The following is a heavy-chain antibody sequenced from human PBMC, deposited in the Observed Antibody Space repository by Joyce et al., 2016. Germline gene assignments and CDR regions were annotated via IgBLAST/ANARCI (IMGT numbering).Heavy chain of an antibody. J-gene: IGHJ6*03. CDR2: ISHRGTT. D-gene: IGHD6-19*01. Sequence: QVQLQQWGAGLLKSSETLSLTCAVYGESFSGHYWNWIRQSPGKGLEWVGEISHRGTTHSNPSLWGRISMSVDTSKSQFSLKLTSVTAADTAVYYCARGRGYSSGWGYYYYYLDAWGKGTTVIVSS. V-gene: IGHV4-34*02. CDR3: ARGRGYSSGWGYYYYYLDA. CDR1: GESFSGHY.